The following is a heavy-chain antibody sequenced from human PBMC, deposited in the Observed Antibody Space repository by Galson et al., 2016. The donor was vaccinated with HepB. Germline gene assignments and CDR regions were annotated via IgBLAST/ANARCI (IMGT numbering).Heavy chain of an antibody. J-gene: IGHJ3*02. CDR1: AFPFSSYS. CDR3: TRENYYDGSGSYVALDI. V-gene: IGHV3-48*04. Sequence: SLRLSCAGSAFPFSSYSLDWVRQAPGRGLEWVSYISSSSSTTFYADSVKGRFTISRDNAKNSLYLQMISLRAEDTAVYYCTRENYYDGSGSYVALDIWGQGTMVNVSS. D-gene: IGHD3-22*01. CDR2: ISSSSSTT.